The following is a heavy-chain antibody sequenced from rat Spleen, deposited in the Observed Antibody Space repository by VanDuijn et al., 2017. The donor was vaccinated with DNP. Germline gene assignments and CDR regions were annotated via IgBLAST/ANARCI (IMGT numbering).Heavy chain of an antibody. CDR3: ASQTYYGYDYVFDY. J-gene: IGHJ2*01. CDR2: ITYSGST. D-gene: IGHD1-7*01. Sequence: EVQLQESGPGLLKPSQSLSLTCSVTGYSISRTYWGWFRKFPGNKMEWIGHITYSGSTSYNPSLKSRISITRDISKNQFFLQLNSVTTEDTATYYCASQTYYGYDYVFDYWGQGVKVTVSS. CDR1: GYSISRTY. V-gene: IGHV3-1*01.